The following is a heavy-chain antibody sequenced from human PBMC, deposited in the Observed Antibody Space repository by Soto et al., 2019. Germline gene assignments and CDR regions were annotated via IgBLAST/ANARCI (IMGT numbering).Heavy chain of an antibody. Sequence: QITLKESGPTLVQPTQTLTLTCTFSGFSLSTTRVGVGWIRQPPGKALECLALIYWDDDKRYNPSLRSRLTITADTSKNQVVLTLTNMDPVDTATYYCAHIQDNLGSLDYWGQGTLVTVPS. CDR1: GFSLSTTRVG. CDR2: IYWDDDK. CDR3: AHIQDNLGSLDY. D-gene: IGHD3-10*01. J-gene: IGHJ4*02. V-gene: IGHV2-5*02.